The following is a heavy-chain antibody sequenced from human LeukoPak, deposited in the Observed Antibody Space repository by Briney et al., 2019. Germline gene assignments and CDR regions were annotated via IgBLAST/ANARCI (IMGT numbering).Heavy chain of an antibody. D-gene: IGHD6-19*01. V-gene: IGHV3-23*01. CDR1: GFTYSSYA. CDR2: IFGSGGST. CDR3: ARTTAGYSSGRYPGWPVDY. J-gene: IGHJ4*02. Sequence: GGSLRLSCAASGFTYSSYAMYWVRQAPGKGLEWVSGIFGSGGSTHYADSVKGRFTISRDNSQNTVYLQMNSLRAEDTAVYYCARTTAGYSSGRYPGWPVDYWGQGTLVTVSS.